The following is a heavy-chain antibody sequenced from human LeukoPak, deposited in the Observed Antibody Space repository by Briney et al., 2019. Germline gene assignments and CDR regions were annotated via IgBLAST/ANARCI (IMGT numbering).Heavy chain of an antibody. J-gene: IGHJ4*02. D-gene: IGHD3-22*01. CDR1: GYTFTSYD. CDR3: ARDPPHYYDSSSYDY. CDR2: MNPNSGNT. Sequence: ASVKVSCKASGYTFTSYDINWVRQATGQGLEWMGWMNPNSGNTGYAQKFQGRVTITRDTSISTAYMELSRLRSDDTAVYYCARDPPHYYDSSSYDYWGQGTLVTVSS. V-gene: IGHV1-8*03.